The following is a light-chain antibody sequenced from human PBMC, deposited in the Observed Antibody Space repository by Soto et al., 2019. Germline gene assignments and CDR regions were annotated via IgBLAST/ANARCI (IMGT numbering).Light chain of an antibody. J-gene: IGLJ2*01. CDR1: SSNIGDGYD. CDR3: QSYDSRLTVVV. V-gene: IGLV1-40*01. CDR2: GHN. Sequence: QAVLTQPPSVSGAPGQRVTISCTGSSSNIGDGYDVHWYQQLPGTAPKLLNFGHNNRPSGVPDRFSDSRSGTSASLAIAGLQAEDEGVYYCQSYDSRLTVVVFGGGTQLTVL.